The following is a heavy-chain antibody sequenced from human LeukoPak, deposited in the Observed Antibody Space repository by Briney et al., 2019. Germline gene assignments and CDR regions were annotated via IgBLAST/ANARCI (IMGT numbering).Heavy chain of an antibody. V-gene: IGHV1-8*01. CDR1: GYTFSTYE. Sequence: ASVTVSCTTSGYTFSTYEMNWVQQAAGQGLEWMGLMHANSGDTEHAQKLQGRVHRTRDTSINTVYMELSSLRSEDTAVYYRTLGPRNDPGGQGTL. CDR2: MHANSGDT. CDR3: TLGPRNDP. J-gene: IGHJ5*02. D-gene: IGHD1-1*01.